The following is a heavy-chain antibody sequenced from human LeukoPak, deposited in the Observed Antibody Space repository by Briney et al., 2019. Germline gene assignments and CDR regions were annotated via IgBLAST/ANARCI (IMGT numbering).Heavy chain of an antibody. V-gene: IGHV4-4*07. J-gene: IGHJ4*02. D-gene: IGHD3-3*01. Sequence: PSETLSLTCTVSGGAINSYYWSWIRQPGGKGGEWIGRIYTSGSSNYNPSLQSRGTMPLDTSKNQFSLKLSSVTAADTAMDYCARDTRTIFGIDYWGLGTLVTVSS. CDR1: GGAINSYY. CDR3: ARDTRTIFGIDY. CDR2: IYTSGSS.